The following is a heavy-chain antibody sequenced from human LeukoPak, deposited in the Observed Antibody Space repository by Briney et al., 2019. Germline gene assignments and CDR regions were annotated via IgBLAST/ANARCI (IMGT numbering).Heavy chain of an antibody. CDR1: GGSFSGYY. D-gene: IGHD3-10*01. V-gene: IGHV4-34*01. J-gene: IGHJ3*02. CDR3: APKNYYGSGKQTQDDAFGI. Sequence: SETLSLTCAVYGGSFSGYYWSWIRQPPGKGLEWIGEINHSGSTNYNPSLKSRVTISVDTSKNQFSLKLSSVTAADTAVYYCAPKNYYGSGKQTQDDAFGIWGQGTMVTVSS. CDR2: INHSGST.